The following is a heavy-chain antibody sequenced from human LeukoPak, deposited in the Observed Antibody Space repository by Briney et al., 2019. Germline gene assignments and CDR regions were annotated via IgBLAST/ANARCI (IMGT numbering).Heavy chain of an antibody. CDR1: GGSISSYY. Sequence: SETLSLTCTVSGGSISSYYWSWIRQPAGKGLEWIGRIYTSGSTNYNPSLKSRVTMSVDTSKNQFSLKLSSVTAADTAVYYCARDRYYYDSSGYYPHSDYWGQGTLVTVSS. J-gene: IGHJ4*02. CDR3: ARDRYYYDSSGYYPHSDY. V-gene: IGHV4-4*07. CDR2: IYTSGST. D-gene: IGHD3-22*01.